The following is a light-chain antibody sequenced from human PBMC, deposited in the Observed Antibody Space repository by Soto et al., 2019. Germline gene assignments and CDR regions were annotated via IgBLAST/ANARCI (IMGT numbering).Light chain of an antibody. Sequence: EIVLTQSPGTLSLSPGERATLSCRASQSVSSSYLAWYQQKPGQAPRLLIYGASSRATGIPDRFSGSGSGTDFTLTISRLEPEEFAVYYCQQYGSSPLTFGGGTTVESK. J-gene: IGKJ4*01. CDR2: GAS. CDR3: QQYGSSPLT. V-gene: IGKV3-20*01. CDR1: QSVSSSY.